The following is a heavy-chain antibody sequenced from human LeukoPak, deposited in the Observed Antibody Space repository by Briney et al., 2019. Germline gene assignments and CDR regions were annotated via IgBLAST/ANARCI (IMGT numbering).Heavy chain of an antibody. D-gene: IGHD1-1*01. J-gene: IGHJ4*02. CDR2: SRGGGET. CDR1: GFSFSTYA. Sequence: PGGSLRLSCAASGFSFSTYAMSWVRQAPARGPEWVSSRGGGETFYADSVKGRFTLSRDDYRNTVYLQLNNLRVEDTAIYYCAKANWVSNADAVWWGQGTQVTVSS. CDR3: AKANWVSNADAVW. V-gene: IGHV3-23*01.